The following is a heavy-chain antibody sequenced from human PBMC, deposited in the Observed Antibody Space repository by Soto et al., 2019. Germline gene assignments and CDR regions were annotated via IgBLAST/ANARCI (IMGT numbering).Heavy chain of an antibody. D-gene: IGHD5-18*01. CDR2: IYYSGST. CDR1: GGSLSSGDYY. V-gene: IGHV4-30-4*02. CDR3: AREGGYSYGWMGYYGMDV. J-gene: IGHJ6*02. Sequence: PSDTLSLTCTVSGGSLSSGDYYWSWIRQPPGKGLEWIGYIYYSGSTYYNPSLKSRVTISVDTSKDQFSLKLSSVTAADTAVYYCAREGGYSYGWMGYYGMDVWGQGTTVTVSS.